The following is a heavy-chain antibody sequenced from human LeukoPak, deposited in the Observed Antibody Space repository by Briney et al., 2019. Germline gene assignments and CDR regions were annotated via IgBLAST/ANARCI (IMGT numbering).Heavy chain of an antibody. CDR1: GFTFDDYT. CDR3: AKEIPRGTSCMMGYCSGGFDY. V-gene: IGHV3-43*01. Sequence: GGSLRLSCAASGFTFDDYTMHWVRQAPGKGLEWVSLISWDGGSTYYADSVKGRFTISRDNSKNSLYLQMNSPRTEDTALYYCAKEIPRGTSCMMGYCSGGFDYWGQGTLVTVSS. CDR2: ISWDGGST. D-gene: IGHD2-15*01. J-gene: IGHJ4*02.